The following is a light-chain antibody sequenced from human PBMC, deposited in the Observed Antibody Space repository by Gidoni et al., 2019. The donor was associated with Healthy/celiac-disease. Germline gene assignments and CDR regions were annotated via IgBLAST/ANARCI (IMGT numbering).Light chain of an antibody. Sequence: SVLTQPPSASGTPGKRVTISCSGSSSNLGSNYVYWYQQLPGTAPKLLIYSNNQRPSGVPDRFSRSKSGTSASLAISGLRSEDEADYYCAAWDDSLSGRVVFGGGTKLTVL. CDR1: SSNLGSNY. V-gene: IGLV1-47*02. CDR2: SNN. J-gene: IGLJ2*01. CDR3: AAWDDSLSGRVV.